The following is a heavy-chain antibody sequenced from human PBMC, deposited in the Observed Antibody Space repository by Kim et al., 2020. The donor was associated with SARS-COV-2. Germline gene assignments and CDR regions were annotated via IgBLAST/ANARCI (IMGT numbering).Heavy chain of an antibody. Sequence: YYMESVRGRFTISRDNAKNSLYLQMNSLRAEDTAVYYCARGNLPTDYYFDYWGQGTLVTVSS. D-gene: IGHD2-2*01. J-gene: IGHJ4*02. V-gene: IGHV3-7*01. CDR3: ARGNLPTDYYFDY.